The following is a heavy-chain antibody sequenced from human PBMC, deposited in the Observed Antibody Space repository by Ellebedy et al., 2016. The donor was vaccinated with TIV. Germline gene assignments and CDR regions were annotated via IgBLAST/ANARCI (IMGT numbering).Heavy chain of an antibody. CDR2: ISGSSDTI. J-gene: IGHJ4*02. V-gene: IGHV3-23*01. CDR1: GFSFSNYG. Sequence: PGGSLRLSCAASGFSFSNYGMHWVRQAPGKGLEWVSVISGSSDTIYYADSVKGRFTISRDNSRNTLYLQMNSLKAEDTAVYYCAKDQGIAGFWTGYFPSDFWGQGTLVTVSS. D-gene: IGHD3/OR15-3a*01. CDR3: AKDQGIAGFWTGYFPSDF.